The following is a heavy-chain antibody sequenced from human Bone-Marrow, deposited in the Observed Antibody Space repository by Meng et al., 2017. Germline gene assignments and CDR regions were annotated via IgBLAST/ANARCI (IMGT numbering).Heavy chain of an antibody. J-gene: IGHJ4*02. CDR2: IIPIFGTA. CDR1: GGTFSSYA. Sequence: QLRRGQSGAELRKPGSSVKVSCKASGGTFSSYAISWVRQAPGQGLEWMGGIIPIFGTANYAQKFQGRVTITADKSTSTAYMELSSLRSEDTAVYYCARGYCSGGSCYSIDYWGQGTLVTVSS. CDR3: ARGYCSGGSCYSIDY. D-gene: IGHD2-15*01. V-gene: IGHV1-69*06.